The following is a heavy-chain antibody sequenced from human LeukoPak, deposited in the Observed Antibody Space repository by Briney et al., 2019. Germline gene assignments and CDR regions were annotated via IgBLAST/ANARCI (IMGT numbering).Heavy chain of an antibody. Sequence: GGSLRLSCAASGFTFSSYSTNWVRQAPGKGLEWVSSISSSSSYIYYADSVKGRFTISRDNAKNSLYLQMNSLRAEDTAVYYCARDGIGYGSGSRFDYWGQGTLVTVSS. CDR1: GFTFSSYS. CDR2: ISSSSSYI. V-gene: IGHV3-21*01. D-gene: IGHD3-10*01. CDR3: ARDGIGYGSGSRFDY. J-gene: IGHJ4*02.